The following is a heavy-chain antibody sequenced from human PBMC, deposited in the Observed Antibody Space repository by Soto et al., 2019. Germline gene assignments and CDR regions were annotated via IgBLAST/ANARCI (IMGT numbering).Heavy chain of an antibody. Sequence: GGSLRLSCAASGFSFTNFAMSWVRQAPGKGLEWFAGIGASGDITWYADSVKGRLSISRDNSKNTLYLQLNSLRFEDTAVYYCAKNQERELPRVIDFWGQGTLVTVSS. CDR3: AKNQERELPRVIDF. CDR1: GFSFTNFA. CDR2: IGASGDIT. D-gene: IGHD1-7*01. V-gene: IGHV3-23*01. J-gene: IGHJ4*02.